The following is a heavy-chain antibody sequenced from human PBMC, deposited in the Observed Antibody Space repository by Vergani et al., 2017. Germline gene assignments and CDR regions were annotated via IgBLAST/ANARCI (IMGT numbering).Heavy chain of an antibody. J-gene: IGHJ6*03. V-gene: IGHV3-49*03. CDR1: GFTFGDYA. CDR2: IRSKAYGGTT. D-gene: IGHD3-22*01. CDR3: TRDRYRGYYYDSSGYYPYYYYMDV. Sequence: EVQLVESGGGLVQPGRSLRLSCTASGFTFGDYAMSWFRQAPGKGLEWVGFIRSKAYGGTTEYAASVKGRFTISRDDSKSIAYLQMNSLKTEDTAVYYCTRDRYRGYYYDSSGYYPYYYYMDVWGKGTTVTVSS.